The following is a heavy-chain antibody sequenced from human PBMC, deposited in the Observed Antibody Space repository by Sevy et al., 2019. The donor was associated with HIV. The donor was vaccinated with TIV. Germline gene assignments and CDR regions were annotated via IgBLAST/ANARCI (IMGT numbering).Heavy chain of an antibody. Sequence: GSLRLSCAASGFTFTNYGMHWVRQAPGKGLEWVSGISNSGANTYYADSVRGRVTVSRDNSKNTVYLQLNSLRAADTTIYYCAKEWTLLGAWYGEFDYWGQGTLVTVSS. J-gene: IGHJ4*02. CDR3: AKEWTLLGAWYGEFDY. V-gene: IGHV3-23*01. D-gene: IGHD6-19*01. CDR1: GFTFTNYG. CDR2: ISNSGANT.